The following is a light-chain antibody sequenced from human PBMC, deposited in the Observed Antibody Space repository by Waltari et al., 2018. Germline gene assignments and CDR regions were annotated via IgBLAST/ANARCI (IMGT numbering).Light chain of an antibody. CDR2: DAS. Sequence: DIQMTQSPSSLSASVGDRVTITCQASQDIRKNLNWSQQKPGKAPQVLIFDASNSQAAVPSRCSGSGSGTDFAFTISRLQPEDIGTYYCQQYAKLPLTFGGGTRVEIK. CDR1: QDIRKN. CDR3: QQYAKLPLT. V-gene: IGKV1-33*01. J-gene: IGKJ4*01.